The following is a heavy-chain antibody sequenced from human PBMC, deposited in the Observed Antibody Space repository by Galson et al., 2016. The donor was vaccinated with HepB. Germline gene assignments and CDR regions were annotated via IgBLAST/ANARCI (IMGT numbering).Heavy chain of an antibody. D-gene: IGHD1-26*01. CDR2: IIPIVPLT. CDR3: ARTSGSYFYYFGMDV. J-gene: IGHJ6*02. CDR1: GDTYSNYA. V-gene: IGHV1-69*10. Sequence: SVKVSCKASGDTYSNYAISWLRQAPGQGPEWMGGIIPIVPLTNYAQKFQGRVTITRDTSASTAYMELSSLRSEDTAVYYCARTSGSYFYYFGMDVWGQGTTVTVSS.